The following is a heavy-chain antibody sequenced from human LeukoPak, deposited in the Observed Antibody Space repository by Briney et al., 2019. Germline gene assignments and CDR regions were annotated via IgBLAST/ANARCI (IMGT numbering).Heavy chain of an antibody. V-gene: IGHV3-7*01. J-gene: IGHJ6*02. CDR3: ARMGQRLTPRNGMDV. CDR1: GFSFSDYW. Sequence: PGGSLRLSCVASGFSFSDYWMTWVRQAPGKGLEWVANIKQDGSDTYYVGSVKGRFTISRDNADNSLYLQMNSLTAEDSGLYFSARMGQRLTPRNGMDVWGRGTTVTVSS. D-gene: IGHD6-25*01. CDR2: IKQDGSDT.